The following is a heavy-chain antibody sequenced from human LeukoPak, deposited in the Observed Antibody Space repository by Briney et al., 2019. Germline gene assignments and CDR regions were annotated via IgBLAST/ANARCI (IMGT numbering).Heavy chain of an antibody. CDR2: IYYSGST. CDR3: ARGRGYGSYCYGMDV. D-gene: IGHD5-18*01. Sequence: SETLSLTCTVSGGSISSYYWSWIRQPPGKGLEWIGYIYYSGSTNYNPSLKSRVTISVDTSKNQFSLKLSSVTAADTAVYYCARGRGYGSYCYGMDVWGQGTTVTVSS. V-gene: IGHV4-59*01. J-gene: IGHJ6*02. CDR1: GGSISSYY.